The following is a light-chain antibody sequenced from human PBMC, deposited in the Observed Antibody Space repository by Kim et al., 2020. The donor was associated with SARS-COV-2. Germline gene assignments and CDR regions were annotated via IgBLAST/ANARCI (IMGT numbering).Light chain of an antibody. V-gene: IGLV1-47*01. CDR3: ASWDDSLSSWV. CDR1: NSNIASNY. J-gene: IGLJ2*01. CDR2: KND. Sequence: QSVLTQPPSASGTPGQRVTISCSGSNSNIASNYVSWHQQLPGMAPRLLIYKNDQRPSGVPDRFSGSKSGTSASLAISGLRSEDDADYYCASWDDSLSSWVFAGGTKLTVL.